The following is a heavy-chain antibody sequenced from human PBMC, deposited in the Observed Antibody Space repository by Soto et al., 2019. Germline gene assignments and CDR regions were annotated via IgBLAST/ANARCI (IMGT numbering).Heavy chain of an antibody. J-gene: IGHJ4*02. CDR3: AKGGRQWLVTSDFNY. CDR2: VSHDGRNT. D-gene: IGHD6-19*01. CDR1: GFTFSDYA. Sequence: PGGSLRLSSAASGFTFSDYAMHWVRQAPGKGLERVAVVSHDGRNTHYADPVKGRVTISRDSSKNTVSLEMTSLRAEDTAVYYCAKGGRQWLVTSDFNYWGQGALVTVSS. V-gene: IGHV3-30*18.